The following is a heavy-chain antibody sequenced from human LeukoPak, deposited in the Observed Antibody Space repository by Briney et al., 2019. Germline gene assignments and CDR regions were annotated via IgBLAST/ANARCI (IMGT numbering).Heavy chain of an antibody. CDR1: GFTFSSYW. CDR3: ARGGSYSLYYYYMDV. D-gene: IGHD1-26*01. J-gene: IGHJ6*03. CDR2: INSDGSST. Sequence: SGGSLRLSCAASGFTFSSYWMHWVRQAPGKGLVWVSRINSDGSSTSYADSVKGRFTTSRDNAKNTLYLQMNSLRAEDTALYYCARGGSYSLYYYYMDVWGKGTTVTVSS. V-gene: IGHV3-74*01.